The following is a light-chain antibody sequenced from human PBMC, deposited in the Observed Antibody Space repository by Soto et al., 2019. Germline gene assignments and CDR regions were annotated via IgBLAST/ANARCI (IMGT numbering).Light chain of an antibody. CDR1: QTINNN. Sequence: VMTHSPATLSVSPGEIATLSFRASQTINNNVAWYQLKDGQVPRLLIYGASTRAADVPARFSGGGSGTEFTLTISSLQSEDFAEYHCQQYNNWPQTFGQGTKVDIK. CDR2: GAS. CDR3: QQYNNWPQT. J-gene: IGKJ1*01. V-gene: IGKV3-15*01.